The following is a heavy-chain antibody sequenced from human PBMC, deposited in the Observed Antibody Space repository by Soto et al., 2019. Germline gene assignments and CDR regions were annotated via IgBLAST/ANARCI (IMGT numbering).Heavy chain of an antibody. D-gene: IGHD1-7*01. V-gene: IGHV1-69*12. Sequence: QVQLVQSGAEVKKPGSSVKVSCKASGGTFSSYAISWVRQAPGQGLEWMGGIIPIFGTANYAQKFQGRVTMTADEYTSTAYMELSSLRSEDTAVYYCARTPSPLTGTTYYYYYGMDVWGQGTTVTVSS. CDR3: ARTPSPLTGTTYYYYYGMDV. CDR1: GGTFSSYA. CDR2: IIPIFGTA. J-gene: IGHJ6*02.